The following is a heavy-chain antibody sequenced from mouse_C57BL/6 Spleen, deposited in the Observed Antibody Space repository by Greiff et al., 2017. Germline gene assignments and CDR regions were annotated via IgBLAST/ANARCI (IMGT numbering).Heavy chain of an antibody. D-gene: IGHD1-1*01. Sequence: QVQLQQPGTELVKPGASVKLSCKASGYTFTSYWMHWVKQRPGQGLEWIGNINPSNGGTNYNEKFKGKATLTVDKSSSTAYMQLSSLTSEDSAVYYCARGFYYYGSSPYYFDYWGQGTTLTVSS. CDR3: ARGFYYYGSSPYYFDY. V-gene: IGHV1-53*01. CDR2: INPSNGGT. J-gene: IGHJ2*01. CDR1: GYTFTSYW.